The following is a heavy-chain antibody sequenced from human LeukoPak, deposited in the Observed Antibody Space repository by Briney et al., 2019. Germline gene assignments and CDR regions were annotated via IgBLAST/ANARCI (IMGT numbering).Heavy chain of an antibody. D-gene: IGHD6-6*01. J-gene: IGHJ5*02. CDR1: GFTFSGSP. CDR2: IRSKANSYAT. Sequence: GGSLRLSCAASGFTFSGSPMHWVRQASGEGLEWVGRIRSKANSYATAYAASVKGRFTISRDDSKNTAYLQMNSLKTEDTAVYYCARQKGDSSSGLFDPWGQGTLVTVSS. V-gene: IGHV3-73*01. CDR3: ARQKGDSSSGLFDP.